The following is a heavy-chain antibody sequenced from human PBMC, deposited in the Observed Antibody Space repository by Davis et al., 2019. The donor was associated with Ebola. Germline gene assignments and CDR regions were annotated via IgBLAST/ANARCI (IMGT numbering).Heavy chain of an antibody. CDR3: AKEIGGSGWYSIDY. J-gene: IGHJ4*02. CDR2: NSVSGGST. V-gene: IGHV3-23*01. D-gene: IGHD6-19*01. CDR1: GIALTAYA. Sequence: GGSLRLSGGASGIALTAYAMSWVRQAAGKGRDWVSANSVSGGSTFYADSGKGRFTNSRDKSKNTVYLQMNSLRAEDTAVYYCAKEIGGSGWYSIDYWGQGTLVTVSS.